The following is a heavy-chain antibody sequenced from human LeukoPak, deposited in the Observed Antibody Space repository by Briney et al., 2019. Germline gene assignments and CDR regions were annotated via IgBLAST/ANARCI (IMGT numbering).Heavy chain of an antibody. CDR3: ARRGVATTFDY. D-gene: IGHD5-12*01. V-gene: IGHV1-18*04. J-gene: IGHJ4*02. Sequence: ASVKVSCKASGYTFTTYAISWVRQAPGQVLEWIGWISAYNGNTNYGQKLEGRVTMTTDTSTSTAYMELRGLRSDDTAVYYCARRGVATTFDYWGQGTLVTVSS. CDR1: GYTFTTYA. CDR2: ISAYNGNT.